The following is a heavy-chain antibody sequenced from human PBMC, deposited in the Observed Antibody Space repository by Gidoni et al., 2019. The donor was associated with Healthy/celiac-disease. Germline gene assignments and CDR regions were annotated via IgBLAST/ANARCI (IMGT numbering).Heavy chain of an antibody. D-gene: IGHD3-10*01. Sequence: SLKSRVTISVDTSKNQFSLKLSSVTAADTAVYYCARHSPGEAMAPFDYWGQGTLVTVSS. CDR3: ARHSPGEAMAPFDY. V-gene: IGHV4-39*01. J-gene: IGHJ4*02.